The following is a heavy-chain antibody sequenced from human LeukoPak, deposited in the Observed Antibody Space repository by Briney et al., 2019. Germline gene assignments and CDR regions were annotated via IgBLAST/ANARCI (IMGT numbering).Heavy chain of an antibody. Sequence: GASVKVSCKASGYTFTSYGISWVRQAPGQGLEWMGWINPNSGGTNYAQKFQGRVTMTRDTSISTAYMELSRLRSDDTAVYYCARGLVRAVAGTAPLDYWGQGTLVTVSS. D-gene: IGHD6-19*01. J-gene: IGHJ4*02. CDR3: ARGLVRAVAGTAPLDY. CDR2: INPNSGGT. V-gene: IGHV1-2*02. CDR1: GYTFTSYG.